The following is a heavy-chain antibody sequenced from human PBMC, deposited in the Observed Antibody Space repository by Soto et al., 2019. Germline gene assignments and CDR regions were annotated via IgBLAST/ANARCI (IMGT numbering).Heavy chain of an antibody. J-gene: IGHJ4*02. CDR1: GFTFSSYS. V-gene: IGHV3-48*02. CDR2: ITSSGTTV. D-gene: IGHD1-1*01. Sequence: EVHLVESGGGLVQPGGSLRLSCAASGFTFSSYSLNWVRQAPGKGLEWVSYITSSGTTVYYADSVRGRFTISRDNAKISLYLQMISLRDDDTAVYYCARGSGNWAYYFDFWGQGTLVTVSS. CDR3: ARGSGNWAYYFDF.